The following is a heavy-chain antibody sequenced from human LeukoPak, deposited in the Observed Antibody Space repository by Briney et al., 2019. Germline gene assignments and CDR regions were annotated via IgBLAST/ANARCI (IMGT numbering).Heavy chain of an antibody. CDR2: IKQDGTSK. CDR3: ARHGDYCFDL. CDR1: GFTFSRSW. D-gene: IGHD2-21*01. V-gene: IGHV3-7*02. Sequence: GGSLSLSCAASGFTFSRSWMGWVRQAPGKGLEWVANIKQDGTSKYYVDSVMGRFTISRDNAENSVYLQMNSLSAGETAVYYCARHGDYCFDLWGPGSRVTVSA. J-gene: IGHJ4*02.